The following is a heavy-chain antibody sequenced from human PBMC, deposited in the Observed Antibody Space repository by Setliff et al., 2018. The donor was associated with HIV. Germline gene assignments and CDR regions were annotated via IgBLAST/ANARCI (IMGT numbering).Heavy chain of an antibody. CDR2: IIPISGTA. J-gene: IGHJ4*02. V-gene: IGHV1-69*05. CDR1: GGTFSNYG. Sequence: ASVKVSCKASGGTFSNYGMSWVRQAPGQGLEWMGGIIPISGTANYAQKFQGRVTITTDESTSTAYMELSGLRSEDTAVYYCAAGTYYYGSGSRSRSPFDYWGQGTLVTVSS. CDR3: AAGTYYYGSGSRSRSPFDY. D-gene: IGHD3-10*01.